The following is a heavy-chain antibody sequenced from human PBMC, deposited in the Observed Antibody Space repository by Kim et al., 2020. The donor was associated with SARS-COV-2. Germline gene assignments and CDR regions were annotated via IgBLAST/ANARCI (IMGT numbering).Heavy chain of an antibody. CDR3: ANGGSSSSWAHLY. CDR2: IWSDGSKQ. J-gene: IGHJ4*02. Sequence: GGSLRLSCAASGFTFSSYGMHWVRQAPGKGLAWVAVIWSDGSKQYYVDSVKGRFTISRDNSKNTLYLQMNSLRSEDTAVYYCANGGSSSSWAHLYWGQGT. D-gene: IGHD2-2*01. CDR1: GFTFSSYG. V-gene: IGHV3-33*06.